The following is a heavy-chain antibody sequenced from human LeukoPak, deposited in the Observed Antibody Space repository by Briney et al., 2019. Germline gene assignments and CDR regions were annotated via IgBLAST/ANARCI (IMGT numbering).Heavy chain of an antibody. V-gene: IGHV5-10-1*01. D-gene: IGHD1-1*01. CDR1: GYSFTSYW. J-gene: IGHJ4*02. CDR2: IDTSDSYT. CDR3: ARHNWNDPSGLDY. Sequence: GEALKISCKGSGYSFTSYWISWVRQMPGKGLEWRGRIDTSDSYTNYSPSFQGHVTISADKSISTAYLQWSSLKASDTAMYYCARHNWNDPSGLDYWGQGTLVTVSS.